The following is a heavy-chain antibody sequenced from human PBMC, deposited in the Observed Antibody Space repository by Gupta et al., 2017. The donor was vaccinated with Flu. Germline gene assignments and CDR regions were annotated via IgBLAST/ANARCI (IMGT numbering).Heavy chain of an antibody. Sequence: PEKDLEWIGYIYHTGTTYYNPSLRSRVTISVDTSKNQFSLKLGSVTAADTAVYYCAREYCRSSSCYGGYYMDVWGKGTAVTVSS. J-gene: IGHJ6*03. D-gene: IGHD2-2*01. CDR3: AREYCRSSSCYGGYYMDV. CDR2: IYHTGTT. V-gene: IGHV4-31*02.